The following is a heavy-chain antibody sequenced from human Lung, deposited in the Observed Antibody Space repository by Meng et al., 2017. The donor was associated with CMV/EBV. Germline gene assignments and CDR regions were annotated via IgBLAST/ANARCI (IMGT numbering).Heavy chain of an antibody. CDR1: GFTFSSYE. Sequence: GESLKISCEASGFTFSSYEMNWVRQAPGKGLEWVSHISNSGNTIYYADSVKGRFTISRDNAKNSLYLQMNSLRAEDTAVYYCTAVADYWGPGKLVTVAS. D-gene: IGHD6-19*01. CDR2: ISNSGNTI. V-gene: IGHV3-48*03. CDR3: TAVADY. J-gene: IGHJ4*02.